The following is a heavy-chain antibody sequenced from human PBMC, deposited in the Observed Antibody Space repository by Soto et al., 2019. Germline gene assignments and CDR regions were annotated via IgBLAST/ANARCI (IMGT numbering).Heavy chain of an antibody. Sequence: QLVQSGAEVKKPGASVKVSCKASGYSFTDYYIHWVRQAPGQGLEWMGWIDPHSGGTNYAQKFQGRVTMTSDTSITTAYMDPSRLRSDDTAVYYCARGVPTAIHLGWFDPWGQGTLVTVSS. CDR3: ARGVPTAIHLGWFDP. J-gene: IGHJ5*02. V-gene: IGHV1-2*02. CDR1: GYSFTDYY. D-gene: IGHD2-2*02. CDR2: IDPHSGGT.